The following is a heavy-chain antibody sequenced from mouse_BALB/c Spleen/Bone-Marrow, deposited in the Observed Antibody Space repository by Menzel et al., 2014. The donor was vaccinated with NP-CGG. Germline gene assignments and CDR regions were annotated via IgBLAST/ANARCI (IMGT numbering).Heavy chain of an antibody. V-gene: IGHV1S22*01. CDR2: IYPGSGST. D-gene: IGHD1-2*01. CDR3: ARGGTTAFDY. CDR1: GYTFTSYW. Sequence: LKESGSELVRPGASVKLSCKASGYTFTSYWMHWVKQRHGQGLEWIGNIYPGSGSTNYDEKFKSKGTLTVDTSSSTAYMHLSSLTSEDSAVYYCARGGTTAFDYWGQGTTLTVPS. J-gene: IGHJ2*01.